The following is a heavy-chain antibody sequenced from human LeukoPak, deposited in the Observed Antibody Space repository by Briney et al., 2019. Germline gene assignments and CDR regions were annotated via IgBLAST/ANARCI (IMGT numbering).Heavy chain of an antibody. CDR3: AREYYYDSSGYKDYYFDY. J-gene: IGHJ4*02. D-gene: IGHD3-22*01. V-gene: IGHV4-34*01. CDR1: GGSFSGYY. CDR2: INHSGST. Sequence: SETLSLTCAVYGGSFSGYYWSWIRQPPGKGLEWIGEINHSGSTKYNPSLKSRVTISVDTPKNQFSLKLSSVTAADTAVYYCAREYYYDSSGYKDYYFDYWGQGTLVTVSS.